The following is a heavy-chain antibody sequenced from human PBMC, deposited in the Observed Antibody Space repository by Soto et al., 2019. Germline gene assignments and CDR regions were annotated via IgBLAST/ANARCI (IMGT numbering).Heavy chain of an antibody. CDR2: INHSGST. Sequence: SETLSLTCSVYGGYFGGYYWRWIREPPGKRPGGIGEINHSGSTNSNPSLKSRVTISVDTSQNQCSLKMSSVTAADTAVYYCATRVRYYDILTGYYTSDYFDYWGQGTLVTVSS. J-gene: IGHJ4*02. CDR1: GGYFGGYY. V-gene: IGHV4-34*01. CDR3: ATRVRYYDILTGYYTSDYFDY. D-gene: IGHD3-9*01.